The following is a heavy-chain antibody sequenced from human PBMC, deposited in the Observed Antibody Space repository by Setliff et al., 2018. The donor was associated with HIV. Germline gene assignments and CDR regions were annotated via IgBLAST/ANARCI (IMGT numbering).Heavy chain of an antibody. CDR1: GGSIKSSSDY. J-gene: IGHJ4*02. CDR3: ARHSGLGGYYSPFDY. CDR2: ISYSGST. Sequence: PSETLSLTCTVSGGSIKSSSDYWGWIRQPPGKGLEWIGTISYSGSTYYNPSLKSRVTISVDTSKNQFSLKLSSVTAADTPVYYCARHSGLGGYYSPFDYWGPGTLVTVSS. V-gene: IGHV4-39*01. D-gene: IGHD3-22*01.